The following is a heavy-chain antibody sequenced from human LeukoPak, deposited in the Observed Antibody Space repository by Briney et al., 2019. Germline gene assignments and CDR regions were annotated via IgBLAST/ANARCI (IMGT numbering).Heavy chain of an antibody. CDR2: IYTSGST. Sequence: SETLSLTCTVSGGSISSYYWSWIRQPPGKGLEWIRYIYTSGSTNYNPSLKSRVTISVDTSKNQFSLKLGSVTAADTAVYYCARHGTRTQFYFDYWGQGTLVTVSS. CDR3: ARHGTRTQFYFDY. V-gene: IGHV4-4*09. J-gene: IGHJ4*02. CDR1: GGSISSYY. D-gene: IGHD1-7*01.